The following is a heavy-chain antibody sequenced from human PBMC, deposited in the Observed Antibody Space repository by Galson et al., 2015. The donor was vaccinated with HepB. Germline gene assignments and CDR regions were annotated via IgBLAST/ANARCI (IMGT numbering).Heavy chain of an antibody. J-gene: IGHJ4*01. D-gene: IGHD6-6*01. CDR3: AKDRARDGRSSYDN. CDR2: IFHDGGNT. Sequence: SLRLSCAASGFTFGNYAMSWFRQAPGTGLEWVSAIFHDGGNTFYADSVKGRFTIYRGNAKNTLFLQMNGLRAEDTVIYYCAKDRARDGRSSYDNWGPGTLVTVSS. V-gene: IGHV3-23*01. CDR1: GFTFGNYA.